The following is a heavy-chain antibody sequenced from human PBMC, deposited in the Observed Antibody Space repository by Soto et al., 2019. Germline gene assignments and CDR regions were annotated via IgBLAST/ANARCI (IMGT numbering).Heavy chain of an antibody. V-gene: IGHV1-18*01. CDR1: GYTFTSYD. CDR3: AMVDNYVTPTPQDV. Sequence: ASVKVSCKASGYTFTSYDINWVRQATGQGLEWMGWMSPNSGNTHYASKVQGRLTMTTDTSTSTAYMDLGSLTSDDTAVYYCAMVDNYVTPTPQDVWGQGTTVTSP. J-gene: IGHJ6*02. CDR2: MSPNSGNT. D-gene: IGHD3-16*01.